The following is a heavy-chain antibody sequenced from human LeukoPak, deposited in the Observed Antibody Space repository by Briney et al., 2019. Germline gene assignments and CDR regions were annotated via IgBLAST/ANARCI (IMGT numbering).Heavy chain of an antibody. J-gene: IGHJ4*02. D-gene: IGHD3-10*01. Sequence: GGSLRLSCAASGSYWMHWVRQAPGKGLEWVAVTSSDLNVKLYADSVKGRFTISRDNSRSTLYLQMNSLRPEDTAIYYCAREGYYGSGSPPSLYFDYWGQGTLVTVSS. CDR2: TSSDLNVK. V-gene: IGHV3-30*03. CDR1: GSYW. CDR3: AREGYYGSGSPPSLYFDY.